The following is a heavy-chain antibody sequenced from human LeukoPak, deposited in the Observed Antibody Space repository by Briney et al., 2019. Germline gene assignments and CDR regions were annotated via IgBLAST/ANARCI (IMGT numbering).Heavy chain of an antibody. J-gene: IGHJ4*02. D-gene: IGHD2-2*01. CDR3: ARDGGPVVPAAIDY. V-gene: IGHV4-38-2*02. CDR2: IYHSGST. Sequence: SETLSLTCTVSGYAISSANYWAWIRQPPGKALEWIGSIYHSGSTYYNPSLKSRVTISVDTSKNQFSLKLSSVTAADTAVYYRARDGGPVVPAAIDYWGQGTLVTVSS. CDR1: GYAISSANY.